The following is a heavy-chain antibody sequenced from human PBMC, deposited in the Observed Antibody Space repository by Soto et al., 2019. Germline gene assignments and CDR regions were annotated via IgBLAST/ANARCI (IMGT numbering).Heavy chain of an antibody. J-gene: IGHJ5*02. CDR2: MNPNSGNT. Sequence: ASVKVSCRASGYLFTSYYMHWVRQAPGQGLEWIGWMNPNSGNTGYAQKFQGRVTVNRNTSISTAYMELSSLRSEDMAVYYCARAKRPQSGSGKPSQSNWFDPWGQGTLVTVSS. V-gene: IGHV1-8*02. D-gene: IGHD3-10*01. CDR1: GYLFTSYY. CDR3: ARAKRPQSGSGKPSQSNWFDP.